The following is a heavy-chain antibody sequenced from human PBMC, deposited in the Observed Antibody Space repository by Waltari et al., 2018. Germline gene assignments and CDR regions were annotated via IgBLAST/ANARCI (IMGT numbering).Heavy chain of an antibody. D-gene: IGHD6-25*01. Sequence: QVQLVESGGGVVQPGGSLRLSCAASGFTFSNYGMHWVRQAPGKGLEWVGIISYDGSDKKCADSVEGRFTISRDNSKNTVYLQMDRLRPEDTAVYYCAKDGVQRVPAHFDYWGQGSLVTVSS. CDR2: ISYDGSDK. V-gene: IGHV3-30*18. J-gene: IGHJ4*02. CDR1: GFTFSNYG. CDR3: AKDGVQRVPAHFDY.